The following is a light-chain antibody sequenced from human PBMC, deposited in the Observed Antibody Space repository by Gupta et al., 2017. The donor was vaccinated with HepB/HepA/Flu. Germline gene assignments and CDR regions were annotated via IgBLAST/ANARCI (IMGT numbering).Light chain of an antibody. CDR2: TAS. J-gene: IGKJ4*01. Sequence: DIQMTQSPSFLSASVGDRVTITCRANQSISSFLHWYQQKPGKDPKLLIYTASRMQSGVPSRFSGSGAGTDFTLTISSLQPEDFATYYCQQSDSTPFTFGGGTKVEIK. V-gene: IGKV1-39*01. CDR3: QQSDSTPFT. CDR1: QSISSF.